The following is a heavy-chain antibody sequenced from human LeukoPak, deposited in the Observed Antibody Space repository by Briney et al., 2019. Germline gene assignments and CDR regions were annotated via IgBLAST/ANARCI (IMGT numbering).Heavy chain of an antibody. V-gene: IGHV4-59*01. CDR2: IYYSGTT. CDR3: ARGLYHYDSSVGY. J-gene: IGHJ4*02. CDR1: GGSISSYY. D-gene: IGHD3-22*01. Sequence: SETLSLTCTVSGGSISSYYWSWIRQPPGKGLEWIGYIYYSGTTSYNPSLKSRLSISVDTSKNQFSLRLSSVTAADTAVYYCARGLYHYDSSVGYWGQGTLVTVAS.